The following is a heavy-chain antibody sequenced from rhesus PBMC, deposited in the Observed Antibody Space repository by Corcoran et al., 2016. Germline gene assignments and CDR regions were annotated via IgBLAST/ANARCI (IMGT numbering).Heavy chain of an antibody. J-gene: IGHJ5-1*01. D-gene: IGHD4-29*01. CDR3: SRDSVAASTRFDV. CDR1: GGPISSSS. Sequence: QVQLQESGPGLVKPLETLSLTCAASGGPISSSSWRWIRPPPGTGREWIGYISGRGSSTNYTPSLKSRVSLSVVTSKNQFSLELTSVTAADTAVYFCSRDSVAASTRFDVWGAGVLVTVSS. CDR2: ISGRGSST. V-gene: IGHV4S11*01.